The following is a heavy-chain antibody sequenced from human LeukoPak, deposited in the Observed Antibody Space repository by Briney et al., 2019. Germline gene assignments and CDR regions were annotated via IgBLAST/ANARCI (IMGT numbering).Heavy chain of an antibody. Sequence: GASVKVSCKASGYTFTSYYMHWVRQAPGQGLEWMGIINPSGGSTSYAQKFQGRLTMTRDTSKSTVYMELSSLRSEDTAVYYCARGVRYCSGGSCYYFDYWGQGTLVTVSS. CDR2: INPSGGST. V-gene: IGHV1-46*01. CDR3: ARGVRYCSGGSCYYFDY. CDR1: GYTFTSYY. J-gene: IGHJ4*02. D-gene: IGHD2-15*01.